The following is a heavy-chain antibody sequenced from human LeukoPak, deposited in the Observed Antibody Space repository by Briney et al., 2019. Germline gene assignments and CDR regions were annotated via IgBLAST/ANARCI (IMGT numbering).Heavy chain of an antibody. CDR3: ARGRFGYYSSESLQFDP. V-gene: IGHV4-39*07. CDR2: INHSGST. Sequence: SETLSLTCTVSGGSISSSSYYWSWIRQPPGKGLEWIGEINHSGSTNYNPSLKSRVTISVDTSKNQFSLKLSSVTAADTAVYYCARGRFGYYSSESLQFDPWGQGTLVTVSS. J-gene: IGHJ5*02. CDR1: GGSISSSSYY. D-gene: IGHD3-10*01.